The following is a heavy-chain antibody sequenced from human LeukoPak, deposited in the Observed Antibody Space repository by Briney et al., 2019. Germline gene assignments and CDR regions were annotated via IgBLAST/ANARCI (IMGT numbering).Heavy chain of an antibody. CDR3: TRGWDY. CDR1: VYNFNDSD. CDR2: MNPDSGDT. J-gene: IGHJ4*02. V-gene: IGHV1-8*03. Sequence: GASVKVSCKASVYNFNDSDINWVRQATGQGLEWMGWMNPDSGDTGYAQKFQGRLTITRHMSSTTAYMELSRLRSDDTAVYYCTRGWDYWGQGTRVTVSS.